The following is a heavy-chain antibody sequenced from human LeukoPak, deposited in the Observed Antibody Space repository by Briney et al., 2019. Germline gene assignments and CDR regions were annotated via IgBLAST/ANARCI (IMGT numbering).Heavy chain of an antibody. CDR1: GYTFTSYG. Sequence: GASVKVSCKASGYTFTSYGISWVRQAPGQGLEWMGWISAYNGNTNYAQKLQGRVTMTTDTSTSTAYMELRSLRSDDTAVYYCARDTLSQSYYYDSSGYYTGDYWGQGTLVTVSS. CDR2: ISAYNGNT. CDR3: ARDTLSQSYYYDSSGYYTGDY. V-gene: IGHV1-18*01. D-gene: IGHD3-22*01. J-gene: IGHJ4*02.